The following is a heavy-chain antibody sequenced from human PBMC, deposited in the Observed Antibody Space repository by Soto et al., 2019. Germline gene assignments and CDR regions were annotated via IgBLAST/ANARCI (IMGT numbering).Heavy chain of an antibody. CDR2: IYYSGST. CDR1: GGSISSGGYY. D-gene: IGHD2-21*01. CDR3: RVNPTP. V-gene: IGHV4-31*03. Sequence: QVQLQESGPGLVKPSQTLYLTCTVSGGSISSGGYYWSWIRQHPGKGLEWIGYIYYSGSTYYNPSHKRRVTISRDTPKNQDGHKLYSVTAADTAEYYWRVNPTPWGQGTQVTVSP. J-gene: IGHJ4*02.